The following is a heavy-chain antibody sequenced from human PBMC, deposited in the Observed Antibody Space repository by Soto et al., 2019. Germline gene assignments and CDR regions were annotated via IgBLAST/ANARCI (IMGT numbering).Heavy chain of an antibody. V-gene: IGHV5-51*01. CDR1: GYSFTSYW. D-gene: IGHD2-2*01. Sequence: GESLKISCKGSGYSFTSYWIGWVRQMPGKGLEWMGIIYPGDSDTRYSPSFQGQVTISADKSISTAYLQWSSLKASDTAMYYCARHESPPGYCSSTSCRTGYYYGMDVWGQGTTVTVSS. CDR3: ARHESPPGYCSSTSCRTGYYYGMDV. CDR2: IYPGDSDT. J-gene: IGHJ6*02.